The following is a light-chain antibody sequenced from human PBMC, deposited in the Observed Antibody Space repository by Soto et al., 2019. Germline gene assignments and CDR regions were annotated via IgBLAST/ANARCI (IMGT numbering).Light chain of an antibody. CDR1: QSVSNNY. V-gene: IGKV3-20*01. CDR3: QQYGDSPWT. Sequence: EIVLTQSPGTLSLSPGERATLSCRASQSVSNNYLAWYQQKPGQAPRLVIHGAFRRATGIPDRFSGSGSGTDFTLTISSLEPEDFAVHYCQQYGDSPWTFGQGTKV. J-gene: IGKJ1*01. CDR2: GAF.